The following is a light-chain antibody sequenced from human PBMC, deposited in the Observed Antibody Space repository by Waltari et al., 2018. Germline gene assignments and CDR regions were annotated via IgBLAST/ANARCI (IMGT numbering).Light chain of an antibody. CDR3: QAWVTGTV. J-gene: IGLJ2*01. CDR2: VNSDGSH. CDR1: SAHRNYA. V-gene: IGLV4-69*01. Sequence: QLVLTQSPSASASLGASVKLTCTLSSAHRNYAIAWHQQQPERGPRFLMRVNSDGSHYRGDGCPDRFSGSSSGTERYLTISSLQSEDEAAYYCQAWVTGTVFGGGTKLAVL.